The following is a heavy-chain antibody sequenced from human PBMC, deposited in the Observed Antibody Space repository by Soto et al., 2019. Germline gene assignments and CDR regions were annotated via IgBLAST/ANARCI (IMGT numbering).Heavy chain of an antibody. J-gene: IGHJ4*02. CDR1: GGTFSSYT. Sequence: QVQLVQSGAEVKEPGSSVKVSCKASGGTFSSYTISWVRQAPGQGLEWMGRMIPLLGIANYAQKFERRVTITADKSNTKTSMELSSQSSEATAEYYCARGGHTAMPHNYWDQANLVTDSS. D-gene: IGHD5-18*01. CDR2: MIPLLGIA. CDR3: ARGGHTAMPHNY. V-gene: IGHV1-69*02.